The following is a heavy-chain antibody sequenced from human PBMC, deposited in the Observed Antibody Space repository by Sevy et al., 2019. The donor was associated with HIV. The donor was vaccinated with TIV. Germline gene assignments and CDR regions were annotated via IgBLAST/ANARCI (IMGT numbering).Heavy chain of an antibody. J-gene: IGHJ6*03. CDR3: ASGPQVGYDILTGYYTNYYYYYMDV. CDR2: IIPIFGTA. V-gene: IGHV1-69*06. Sequence: ASVKVSCKASGGTLSCYAISWVRQAPRQGLEWIGGIIPIFGTANYAQRFQGRVTITADKSTSTAYMELSSLRSEDTAVYHCASGPQVGYDILTGYYTNYYYYYMDVWGKGPTVTVSS. CDR1: GGTLSCYA. D-gene: IGHD3-9*01.